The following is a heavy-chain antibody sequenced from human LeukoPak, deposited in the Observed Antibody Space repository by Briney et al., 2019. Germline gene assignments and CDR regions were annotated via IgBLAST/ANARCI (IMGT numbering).Heavy chain of an antibody. V-gene: IGHV1-69*13. CDR2: IIPIFGTA. D-gene: IGHD3-10*01. CDR1: GYTFTSYG. CDR3: ARVDYYGSGPPNWFDP. Sequence: ASVKVSCKASGYTFTSYGISWVRQAPGQGLEWMGGIIPIFGTANYAQKFQGRVTITADESTSTAYMELSSLRSEDTAVYYCARVDYYGSGPPNWFDPWGQGTLVTVSS. J-gene: IGHJ5*02.